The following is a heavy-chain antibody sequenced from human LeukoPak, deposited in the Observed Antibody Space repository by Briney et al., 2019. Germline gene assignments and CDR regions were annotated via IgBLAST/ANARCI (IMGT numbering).Heavy chain of an antibody. Sequence: GGSLRLSCAASGFTFSSYAMSWVRQAPGKGLEWVSAISGSGGSTYYADSVKGRFTISRDNPKNTLYLQMNSLRAGDTAVYYCAKYPKSSIVGATLFDYWGQGTLVTVSS. V-gene: IGHV3-23*01. CDR1: GFTFSSYA. J-gene: IGHJ4*02. CDR3: AKYPKSSIVGATLFDY. CDR2: ISGSGGST. D-gene: IGHD1-26*01.